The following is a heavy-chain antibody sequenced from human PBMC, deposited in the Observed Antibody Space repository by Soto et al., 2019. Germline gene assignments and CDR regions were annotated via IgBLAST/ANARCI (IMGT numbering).Heavy chain of an antibody. CDR3: ARAQLYSSGGSPSGFDI. D-gene: IGHD6-19*01. V-gene: IGHV4-59*01. CDR2: IYTTVIT. CDR1: GASISSIY. Sequence: QVQLQESGPGLVKPSETLSLTYTVSGASISSIYWNWVRQPPGKGLEWIGHIYTTVITNNNPSLRSKATTSTDTSKTQYSLKLNSVTAANTAMDDCARAQLYSSGGSPSGFDIWGQGTMVTVSS. J-gene: IGHJ3*02.